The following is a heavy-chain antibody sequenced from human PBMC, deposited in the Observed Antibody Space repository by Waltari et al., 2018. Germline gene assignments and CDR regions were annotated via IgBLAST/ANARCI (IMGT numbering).Heavy chain of an antibody. Sequence: QVQLVESGGVVVQPGRSLRLSCAASGFSFSTYGMHWVRQAPGKGLEWVELIWNDGSNKYYADSVKGRFSISRDDSRNTLFLQMNSLRDEDTAVYYCAKDLKGAWTIDYWGQGTLVTVSS. CDR2: IWNDGSNK. D-gene: IGHD1-26*01. J-gene: IGHJ4*02. CDR1: GFSFSTYG. CDR3: AKDLKGAWTIDY. V-gene: IGHV3-30*18.